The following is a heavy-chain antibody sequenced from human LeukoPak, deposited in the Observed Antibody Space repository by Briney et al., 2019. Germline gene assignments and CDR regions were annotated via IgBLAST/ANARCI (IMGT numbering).Heavy chain of an antibody. V-gene: IGHV3-15*01. D-gene: IGHD1-14*01. J-gene: IGHJ4*02. Sequence: GGSLRLSCAASGFTFKNAWMSWVRQAPGKGLEWLGRIKSNTDGGTIDYAARVKGRFTISSDDSEKMLFLQMNSLITEDTAVYHCTTDLRWYNIWYAGYWGQGTLVTASS. CDR3: TTDLRWYNIWYAGY. CDR2: IKSNTDGGTI. CDR1: GFTFKNAW.